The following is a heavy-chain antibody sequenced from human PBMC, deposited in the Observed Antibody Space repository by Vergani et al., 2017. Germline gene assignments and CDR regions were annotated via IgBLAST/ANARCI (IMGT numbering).Heavy chain of an antibody. CDR1: GGTFSSYA. V-gene: IGHV1-69*01. CDR2: IIPIFGTA. J-gene: IGHJ6*03. CDR3: ARDMGLEMATIKDYYYYYMDV. D-gene: IGHD5-24*01. Sequence: QVQLVQSGAEVKKPGSSVKVSCKASGGTFSSYAISWVRQAPGQGLEWMGGIIPIFGTANYAQKFQGRVTITADESTSTAYMELSSLRSEDTAVYYCARDMGLEMATIKDYYYYYMDVWGKGTTVTVSS.